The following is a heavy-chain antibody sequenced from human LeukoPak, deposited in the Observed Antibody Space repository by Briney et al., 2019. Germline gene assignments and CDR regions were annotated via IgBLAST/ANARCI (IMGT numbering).Heavy chain of an antibody. Sequence: GASVKVSCKASGGTFSSYAISWVRQAPGQGLEWMGGIIPIFGTANYAQKFQGRVTITADKSTSTAYMELSSLRSEDTAVYYCARRDMVRGVNWFDPWGQGTLVTVSS. D-gene: IGHD3-10*01. CDR2: IIPIFGTA. V-gene: IGHV1-69*06. CDR3: ARRDMVRGVNWFDP. CDR1: GGTFSSYA. J-gene: IGHJ5*02.